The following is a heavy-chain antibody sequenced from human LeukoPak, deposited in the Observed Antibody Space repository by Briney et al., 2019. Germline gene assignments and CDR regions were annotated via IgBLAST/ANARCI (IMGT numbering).Heavy chain of an antibody. CDR3: ARGDLYWYFDL. J-gene: IGHJ2*01. CDR2: INHSGST. Sequence: SETLSLTCAVYGGSFSGYYWSWIRQPPGKGLEWIGEINHSGSTNHNPSLKSRVTISVDTSKNQFSLKLSSVTAADTAVYYCARGDLYWYFDLWGRGTLVTVSS. CDR1: GGSFSGYY. V-gene: IGHV4-34*01.